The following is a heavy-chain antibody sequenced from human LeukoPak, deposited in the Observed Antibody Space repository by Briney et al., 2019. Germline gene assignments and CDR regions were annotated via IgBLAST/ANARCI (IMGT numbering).Heavy chain of an antibody. CDR1: GGTFSSYA. V-gene: IGHV1-69*05. CDR3: ARGGRYCSSTSYYTYYYYYYYMDV. Sequence: SVKVSCKASGGTFSSYAISWVRQAPGQGLEWMGGIIPIFGTANYAQKFQGRVTITTDESTSTAYMELSSLRSEDTAVYYCARGGRYCSSTSYYTYYYYYYYMDVWGKGTTVTVSS. D-gene: IGHD2-2*02. J-gene: IGHJ6*03. CDR2: IIPIFGTA.